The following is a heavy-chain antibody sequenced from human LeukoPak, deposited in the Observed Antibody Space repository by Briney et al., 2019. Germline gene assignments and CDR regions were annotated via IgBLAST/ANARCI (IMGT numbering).Heavy chain of an antibody. Sequence: PSETLSLTCTVSGGSISSGGYYWSWIRQHPGKGLEWLGYIYYSGSTYYNPSLKSRVTISVDTSKNQFSLKLSSVTAADTAVYYCASGIAVSQRYYYYMDVWGKGTTVTVSS. CDR2: IYYSGST. CDR1: GGSISSGGYY. V-gene: IGHV4-31*03. D-gene: IGHD6-19*01. J-gene: IGHJ6*03. CDR3: ASGIAVSQRYYYYMDV.